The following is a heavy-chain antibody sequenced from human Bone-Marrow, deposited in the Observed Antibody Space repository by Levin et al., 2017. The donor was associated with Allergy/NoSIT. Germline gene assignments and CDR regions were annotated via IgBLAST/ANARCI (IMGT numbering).Heavy chain of an antibody. CDR3: ARNWRSAFDI. V-gene: IGHV3-7*04. Sequence: GGSLRLSCAASGFTFSSYWMSLVRQAPGKGLEWVANTKNDGTEKYYVDSVRGRFTLSRDNAKNSVYLHMTSLRVDDTAVYYCARNWRSAFDIWGQGTMVTVSS. J-gene: IGHJ3*02. CDR1: GFTFSSYW. D-gene: IGHD2-8*02. CDR2: TKNDGTEK.